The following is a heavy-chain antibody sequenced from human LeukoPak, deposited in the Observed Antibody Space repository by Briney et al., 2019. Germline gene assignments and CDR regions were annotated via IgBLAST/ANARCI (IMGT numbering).Heavy chain of an antibody. V-gene: IGHV5-51*01. D-gene: IGHD2-15*01. CDR2: IYPGDSDT. CDR1: GYTFATYW. J-gene: IGHJ4*02. Sequence: GESLKISCKGSGYTFATYWIGWVRQMPGKGLEWMGIIYPGDSDTRYSPSFQGQVTISVDKSISTAYLQWSSLRASDTAMYYCARTISIGSCSGGNCYSDCWGQGTLVTVSS. CDR3: ARTISIGSCSGGNCYSDC.